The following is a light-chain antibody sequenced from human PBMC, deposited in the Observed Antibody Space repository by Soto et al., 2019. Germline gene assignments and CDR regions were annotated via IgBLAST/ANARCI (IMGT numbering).Light chain of an antibody. CDR3: KSYAGSNTYV. J-gene: IGLJ1*01. CDR2: EAT. Sequence: QSVLTQPGSVSGSIGQSIAILCTGSSSDVGSYNFVSWYQQYPGKAPKLIIHEATERPSGISDRFSASKSGTTASLTVSGLQAADEADYFCKSYAGSNTYVPGSGTKV. V-gene: IGLV2-23*01. CDR1: SSDVGSYNF.